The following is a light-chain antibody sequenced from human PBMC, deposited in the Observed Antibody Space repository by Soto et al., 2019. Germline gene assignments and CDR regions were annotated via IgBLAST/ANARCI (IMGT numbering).Light chain of an antibody. Sequence: QSVLTQPPSASGTPGQRVTISCSGASSNIGSNTVNWYQHLPGTAPKLLIYSNNQRPSGVPDRFSGSKSGTSASLAISGLQSEDEADYYCAAWDDSLNGLVVFGGGIKVTVL. CDR2: SNN. CDR1: SSNIGSNT. CDR3: AAWDDSLNGLVV. J-gene: IGLJ2*01. V-gene: IGLV1-44*01.